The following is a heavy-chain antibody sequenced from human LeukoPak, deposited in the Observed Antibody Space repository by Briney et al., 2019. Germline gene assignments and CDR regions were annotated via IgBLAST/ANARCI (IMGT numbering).Heavy chain of an antibody. Sequence: SETLSLTCTVSGYSISSGYYWGWIRQPPGKGLGWIGNIYHSGSTYYNPSLKSRVTISVDTSKNQFSLKLISVTAADTAVYYCASRKLGNDYWGQGTLVTVSS. V-gene: IGHV4-38-2*02. D-gene: IGHD7-27*01. CDR2: IYHSGST. CDR3: ASRKLGNDY. CDR1: GYSISSGYY. J-gene: IGHJ4*02.